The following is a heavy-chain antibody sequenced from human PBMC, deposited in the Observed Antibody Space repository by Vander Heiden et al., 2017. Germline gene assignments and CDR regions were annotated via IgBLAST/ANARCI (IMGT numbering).Heavy chain of an antibody. CDR1: GFTFSRLA. D-gene: IGHD3-22*01. Sequence: DVQLLESGGGLVLPGGSLRLSWSPFGFTFSRLAMTWARRSVGQGPGRGLERVPAIGSSGDSTYYQDSVKVPFTISRDKSKNKLYLQMTSLRAEDTGVYYCATAYYDSSGYFYIGYWGKGTLVTVSS. J-gene: IGHJ4*02. CDR3: ATAYYDSSGYFYIGY. CDR2: IGSSGDST. V-gene: IGHV3-23*01.